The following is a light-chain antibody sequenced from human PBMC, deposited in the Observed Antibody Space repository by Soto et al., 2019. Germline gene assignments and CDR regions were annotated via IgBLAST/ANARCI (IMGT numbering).Light chain of an antibody. CDR3: RSYTSSSTPWL. CDR2: EVS. V-gene: IGLV2-14*01. Sequence: QSALTQPASVSGSPGQSITISCTGTSSDVGGYNYVSWYQQHQGKAPKIMIYEVSNRPSGVSNRFSGSKSGNTASLTISGLQAEDEADYYCRSYTSSSTPWLFGGGTKLTVL. CDR1: SSDVGGYNY. J-gene: IGLJ3*02.